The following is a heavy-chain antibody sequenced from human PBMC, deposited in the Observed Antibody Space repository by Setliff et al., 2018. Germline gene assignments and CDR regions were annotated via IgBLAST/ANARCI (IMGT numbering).Heavy chain of an antibody. V-gene: IGHV3-53*01. Sequence: ETLSLTCAVYGGSFSGYYWSWIRQPPGKGLEWVSVIYNNGATYYEDSVKGRFTISRDNAKNSLYLQMNSLRAEDTAVYYCARVRIAVPGTVWFDYWGQGTLVTVSS. CDR3: ARVRIAVPGTVWFDY. CDR2: IYNNGAT. CDR1: GGSFSGYY. J-gene: IGHJ4*02. D-gene: IGHD6-19*01.